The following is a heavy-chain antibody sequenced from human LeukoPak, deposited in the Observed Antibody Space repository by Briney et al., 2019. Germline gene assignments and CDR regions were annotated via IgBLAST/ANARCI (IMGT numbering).Heavy chain of an antibody. V-gene: IGHV3-74*03. CDR1: GLTFSTYW. Sequence: GGSLRLSCAASGLTFSTYWMHWVRQAPGKGLAWVARINPDGSIRTYANSVQGRVTISRDTAKDTLLLQMNSLRAEDTAVYYCAREARVGGALQYWGQGTPVTVSS. CDR3: AREARVGGALQY. D-gene: IGHD1-26*01. CDR2: INPDGSIR. J-gene: IGHJ4*02.